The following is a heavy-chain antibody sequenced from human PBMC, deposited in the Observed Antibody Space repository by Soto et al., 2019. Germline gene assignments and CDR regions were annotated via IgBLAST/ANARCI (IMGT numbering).Heavy chain of an antibody. V-gene: IGHV4-31*03. CDR3: ARERRSPSAIDP. CDR1: GGSISSGGYY. J-gene: IGHJ5*02. D-gene: IGHD6-6*01. Sequence: SETLSLTCTVSGGSISSGGYYWSWIRQHPGKGLECIGYIYYSGSTYYNPPLKSRVTISVDTSKNQFSLKLSSVTAADTAVYYCARERRSPSAIDPSGQGTLVTVSS. CDR2: IYYSGST.